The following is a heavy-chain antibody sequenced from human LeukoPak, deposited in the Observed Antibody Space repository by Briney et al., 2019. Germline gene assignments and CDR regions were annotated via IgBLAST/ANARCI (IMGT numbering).Heavy chain of an antibody. Sequence: SVKVSCKASGATFSTFSITWVRQAPGQGLEWMGGIIPVFGTANYAQQFQGRVTVATDESTSTAYLELSSLRSEDTAIYYCARVDRYHYYLDVWGKGTTVTVSS. CDR2: IIPVFGTA. J-gene: IGHJ6*03. CDR1: GATFSTFS. V-gene: IGHV1-69*05. CDR3: ARVDRYHYYLDV.